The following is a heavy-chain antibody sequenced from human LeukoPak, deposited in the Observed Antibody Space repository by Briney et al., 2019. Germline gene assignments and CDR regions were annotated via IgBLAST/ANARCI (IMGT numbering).Heavy chain of an antibody. J-gene: IGHJ3*02. Sequence: SETLSLTCTVSGGSISNYYWSWIRQPAGRGLEWIGRKYARGNSNYNPPVQSRVTMSVDTSKNQFSLKLRSVTAADTAVYYCARGRYCSADICTGGDSFDIWGQGTMVSVSS. CDR2: KYARGNS. D-gene: IGHD2-15*01. CDR1: GGSISNYY. CDR3: ARGRYCSADICTGGDSFDI. V-gene: IGHV4-4*07.